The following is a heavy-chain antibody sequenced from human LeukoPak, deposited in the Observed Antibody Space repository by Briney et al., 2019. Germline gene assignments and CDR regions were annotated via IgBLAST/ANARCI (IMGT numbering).Heavy chain of an antibody. CDR1: GYTFTNYG. CDR3: TRAVLDCTHGVCYDY. D-gene: IGHD2-8*01. CDR2: ISPYNVKT. V-gene: IGHV1-18*01. J-gene: IGHJ4*02. Sequence: GASVKVSCKPSGYTFTNYGLSWVRQAPGQGLEWMGWISPYNVKTHYAQKFQGRVTVTADTSTSTAYMELRSLISDDTAVYYCTRAVLDCTHGVCYDYWGQGTLVTVSS.